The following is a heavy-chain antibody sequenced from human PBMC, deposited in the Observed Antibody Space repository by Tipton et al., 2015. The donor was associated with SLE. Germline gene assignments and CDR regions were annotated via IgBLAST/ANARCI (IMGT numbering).Heavy chain of an antibody. CDR1: GYSISSGYY. V-gene: IGHV4-38-2*01. D-gene: IGHD5-18*01. Sequence: TLSLTCAVSGYSISSGYYWGWIRQPPGKGLEWIGSIYHSGSTYYNPSLKSRVTISVDTSKNQFSLKLNSVTAADTAVYYCARGGTAMAYWYFDLWGRGTLVTVSS. CDR3: ARGGTAMAYWYFDL. J-gene: IGHJ2*01. CDR2: IYHSGST.